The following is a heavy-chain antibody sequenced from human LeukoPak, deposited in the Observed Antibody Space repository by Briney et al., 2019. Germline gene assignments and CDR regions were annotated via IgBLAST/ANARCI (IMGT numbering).Heavy chain of an antibody. J-gene: IGHJ4*02. CDR1: GFTFSDYG. Sequence: GGSLRLSCAASGFTFSDYGMHWVRQAPGKGLEWVSVIWYDGSNQYYSDSVKGRFTISRDNSKNTLYLQMKSLRAEDTAMYYCARDWGRGNSGYKDYWGRGTLVAVSS. V-gene: IGHV3-33*01. CDR3: ARDWGRGNSGYKDY. D-gene: IGHD3-22*01. CDR2: IWYDGSNQ.